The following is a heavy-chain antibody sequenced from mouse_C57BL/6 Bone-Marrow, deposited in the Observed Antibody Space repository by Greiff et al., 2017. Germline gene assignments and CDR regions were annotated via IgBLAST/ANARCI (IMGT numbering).Heavy chain of an antibody. D-gene: IGHD5-1*01. CDR3: GGSTGYYYAMDY. J-gene: IGHJ4*01. V-gene: IGHV1-50*01. CDR1: GYTFTSYW. CDR2: IDPSYSYT. Sequence: VQLQQPGAELVKPGASVKLSCKASGYTFTSYWMQWVKQRPGQGLEWVGEIDPSYSYTNYNQKFKGKATLTVDTSSSTAYMQLSSLTSEDSAVYYCGGSTGYYYAMDYWGQGTSVTVSS.